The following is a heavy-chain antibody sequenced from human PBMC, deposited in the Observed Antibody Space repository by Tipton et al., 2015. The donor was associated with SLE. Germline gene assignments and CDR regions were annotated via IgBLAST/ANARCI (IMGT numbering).Heavy chain of an antibody. CDR3: ALRYCNSTSCYWERYYGLDV. CDR2: MYYSGNT. J-gene: IGHJ6*02. D-gene: IGHD2-2*01. V-gene: IGHV4-39*01. Sequence: LRLSCTVSGVSISSRTYYWGWIRQPPGKGLEWIGSMYYSGNTYYNPSLKSRVTMSVDTSKNQFSLKLTSVTAADTAVYYCALRYCNSTSCYWERYYGLDVWGQGTTVTVSS. CDR1: GVSISSRTYY.